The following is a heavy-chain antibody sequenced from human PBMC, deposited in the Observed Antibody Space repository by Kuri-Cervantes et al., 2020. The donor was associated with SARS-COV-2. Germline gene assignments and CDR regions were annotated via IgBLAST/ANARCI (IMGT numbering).Heavy chain of an antibody. V-gene: IGHV4-39*02. Sequence: SETLSLTCTVSGGSICSDNYYWGWIRQISGKGLEWIGSISHRGRTNYNPSLKSRVTISVDTSMAQFSLKLSSVAAADTAVYYCARDTYYDILTGYSPLGFDPWGQGTLVTVSS. CDR3: ARDTYYDILTGYSPLGFDP. CDR1: GGSICSDNYY. D-gene: IGHD3-9*01. J-gene: IGHJ5*02. CDR2: ISHRGRT.